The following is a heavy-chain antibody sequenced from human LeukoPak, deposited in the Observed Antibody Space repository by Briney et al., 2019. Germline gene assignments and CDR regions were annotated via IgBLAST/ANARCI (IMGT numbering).Heavy chain of an antibody. CDR2: MSAYNGNT. Sequence: ASVKLSCKASGYTFTSYSISWVRQAPGQGPEWMGWMSAYNGNTIYAQKVKGRVTMTTDTSTSTAYMELRSLKSDDTAVYYCARASYCSDGSCYSDYWGQGTLVTVSS. J-gene: IGHJ4*02. CDR3: ARASYCSDGSCYSDY. D-gene: IGHD2-15*01. CDR1: GYTFTSYS. V-gene: IGHV1-18*01.